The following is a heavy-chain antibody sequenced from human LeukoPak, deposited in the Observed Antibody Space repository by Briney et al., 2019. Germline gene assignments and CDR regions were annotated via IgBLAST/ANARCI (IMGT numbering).Heavy chain of an antibody. D-gene: IGHD4-17*01. J-gene: IGHJ4*02. CDR2: IDWDDDK. CDR1: VVSLRTSGMR. Sequence: SGPALLQPTQTLTLTCTFSVVSLRTSGMRVSWIRQPPGKPLEWLARIDWDDDKFYSTSLKTRLTISQDTSKNQVVLTMTNMDPVDTATYYCARIRWSRYGDGEFDYWGQGTLVTVSS. CDR3: ARIRWSRYGDGEFDY. V-gene: IGHV2-70*04.